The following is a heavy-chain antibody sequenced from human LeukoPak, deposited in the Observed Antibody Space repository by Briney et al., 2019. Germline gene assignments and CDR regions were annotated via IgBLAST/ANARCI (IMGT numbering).Heavy chain of an antibody. Sequence: ASVKVSCKASGYTFTGYHMHWVRQAPGQGLEWIGWINPNSGGTNYAQNFQGRVTMTRDTSISTAYMQLSRLRSDDTAVYYCARAAYGGNPDYYYYGMDVWGQGTTVTVSS. V-gene: IGHV1-2*02. D-gene: IGHD4-23*01. CDR1: GYTFTGYH. CDR3: ARAAYGGNPDYYYYGMDV. J-gene: IGHJ6*02. CDR2: INPNSGGT.